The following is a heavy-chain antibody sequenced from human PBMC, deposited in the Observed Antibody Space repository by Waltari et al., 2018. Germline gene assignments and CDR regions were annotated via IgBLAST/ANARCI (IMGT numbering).Heavy chain of an antibody. V-gene: IGHV3-23*04. J-gene: IGHJ3*02. D-gene: IGHD6-13*01. CDR2: ISGSGGST. CDR3: AKGDSSSWYGCAFDI. Sequence: EVQLVESGGGLVQPGGSLRLSCAASGFTFSSYAMSWVRQAPGKGLEWVSAISGSGGSTYYADSVKGRFTISRDNSKNSLYLQMNSLRAEDMALYYCAKGDSSSWYGCAFDIWGQGTMVTVSS. CDR1: GFTFSSYA.